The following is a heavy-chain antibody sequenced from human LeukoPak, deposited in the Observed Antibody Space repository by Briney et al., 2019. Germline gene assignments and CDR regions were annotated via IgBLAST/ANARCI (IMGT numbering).Heavy chain of an antibody. CDR3: AREGYRSSTSCYGKSWFDP. J-gene: IGHJ5*02. CDR1: GGSISSYY. Sequence: PSETLSLTCTVSGGSISSYYWSWIRQPPGKGLEWIGYIYYSGSTNYNPSLKSRVTISVDTSKNQFSLKLSSVTAADTAVYYCAREGYRSSTSCYGKSWFDPWGQGTLVTVPS. CDR2: IYYSGST. V-gene: IGHV4-59*01. D-gene: IGHD2-2*01.